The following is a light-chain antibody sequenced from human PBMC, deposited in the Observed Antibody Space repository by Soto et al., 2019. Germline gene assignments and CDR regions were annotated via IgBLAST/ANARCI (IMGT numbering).Light chain of an antibody. Sequence: ALTQLPSVSGVPVQGGSITCTESTSNIGAGYDVHWYQQLPETAPKLLIYDNNNRPSGVPDRFSGSKSGTSASLAITGLQAEDGADYYCQSYDKSLSGPYVFGTGTKVTV. CDR1: TSNIGAGYD. CDR2: DNN. CDR3: QSYDKSLSGPYV. J-gene: IGLJ1*01. V-gene: IGLV1-40*01.